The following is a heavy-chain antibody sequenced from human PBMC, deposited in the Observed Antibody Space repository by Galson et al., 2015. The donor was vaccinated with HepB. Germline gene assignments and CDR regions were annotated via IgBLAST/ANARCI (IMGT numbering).Heavy chain of an antibody. Sequence: SVKVSCKASGYTFTYRYLHWVRQAPGQALEWMGWITPFNGNTNYAQKFQDRVTITRDRSMSTAYMELSSLRSEDTAMYYCASSSTIPEYYFDYWGQGTLVTVSS. J-gene: IGHJ4*02. V-gene: IGHV1-45*02. CDR3: ASSSTIPEYYFDY. D-gene: IGHD2-2*01. CDR2: ITPFNGNT. CDR1: GYTFTYRY.